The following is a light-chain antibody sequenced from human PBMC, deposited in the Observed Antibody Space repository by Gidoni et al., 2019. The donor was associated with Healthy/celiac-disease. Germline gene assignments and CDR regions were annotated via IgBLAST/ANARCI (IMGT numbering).Light chain of an antibody. CDR1: KSVRSY. CDR2: DAS. J-gene: IGKJ3*01. V-gene: IGKV3-11*01. CDR3: QQRSNWLVT. Sequence: EIVFTPSPATLSLSPGERSTLSCRASKSVRSYLAWYQQKPGQAPRLLIYDASNRATGIPDRFSGSGSGTDFTLTISSLEPEDFAVYYCQQRSNWLVTFGPGTKVDIK.